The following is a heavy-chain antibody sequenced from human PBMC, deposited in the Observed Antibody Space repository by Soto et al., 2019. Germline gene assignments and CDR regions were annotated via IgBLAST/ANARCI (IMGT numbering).Heavy chain of an antibody. Sequence: QVQLVESGGGVVQPGRSLRLSCAASGFTFSSYGMHWVRQAPGTGQEWVAVIWYDGSNKYYADSVKGRFTISRDNSKHSLYLQMYSLRAEDTAVYYCVRVDLTVAYSYYGMDVWGQGTTVTVSS. J-gene: IGHJ6*02. V-gene: IGHV3-33*01. CDR3: VRVDLTVAYSYYGMDV. D-gene: IGHD4-17*01. CDR1: GFTFSSYG. CDR2: IWYDGSNK.